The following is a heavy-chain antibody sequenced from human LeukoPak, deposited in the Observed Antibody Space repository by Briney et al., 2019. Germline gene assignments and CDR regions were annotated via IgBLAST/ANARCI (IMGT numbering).Heavy chain of an antibody. D-gene: IGHD1-14*01. Sequence: SETLSLTCTVSGDSIGSSGHYWVWIRQPPGKGLEWVGNIYYRGNTYYNPSLKSRVIILLDTSKNQFSLTVSSVTAADTATYFCGRYRGAYVEYWGQGTLVTVSS. CDR2: IYYRGNT. CDR1: GDSIGSSGHY. J-gene: IGHJ4*02. CDR3: GRYRGAYVEY. V-gene: IGHV4-39*01.